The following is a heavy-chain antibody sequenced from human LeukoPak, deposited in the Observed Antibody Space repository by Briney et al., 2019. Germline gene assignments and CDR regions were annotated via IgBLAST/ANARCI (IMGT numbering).Heavy chain of an antibody. J-gene: IGHJ4*02. CDR1: GFTFSSYS. Sequence: GGSLRLSCAASGFTFSSYSMHWVRQAPGKGLEWVSSISSSSSYIYYADSVKGRFTISRDNAKNSLYLQMNSLRAEDTAVYYCARDRRGCSGGSCYDDYWGQGTLVTVSS. CDR2: ISSSSSYI. CDR3: ARDRRGCSGGSCYDDY. D-gene: IGHD2-15*01. V-gene: IGHV3-21*01.